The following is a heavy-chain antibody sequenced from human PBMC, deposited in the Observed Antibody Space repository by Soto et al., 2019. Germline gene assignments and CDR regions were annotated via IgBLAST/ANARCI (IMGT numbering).Heavy chain of an antibody. CDR1: GYTFTSYC. V-gene: IGHV1-18*04. Sequence: ASVKVSCKASGYTFTSYCIHWVRQAPGQGLEWMGWISAYNGNTNYAQKLQGRVTMTTDTSTSTAYMEPRSLRSDDTAVYYCARVGMIHNWFDPWGQGTLVTVSS. CDR2: ISAYNGNT. D-gene: IGHD3-22*01. CDR3: ARVGMIHNWFDP. J-gene: IGHJ5*02.